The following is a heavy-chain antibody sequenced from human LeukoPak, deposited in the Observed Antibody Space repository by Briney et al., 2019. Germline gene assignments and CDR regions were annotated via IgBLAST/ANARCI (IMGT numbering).Heavy chain of an antibody. Sequence: SETLSLTCTVSGGSISSFYWSWIRQPPEKGLAWIGYISHSGTTNYNPSLKSRVTISVDTSMNQFSLKLSSVTAADTAVYYCARSNSESYYRGYYFDYWGQGTLVTVSS. J-gene: IGHJ4*02. CDR2: ISHSGTT. D-gene: IGHD1-26*01. CDR1: GGSISSFY. V-gene: IGHV4-59*01. CDR3: ARSNSESYYRGYYFDY.